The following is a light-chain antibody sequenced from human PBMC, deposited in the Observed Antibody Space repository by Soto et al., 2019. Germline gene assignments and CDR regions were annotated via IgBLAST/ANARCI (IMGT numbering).Light chain of an antibody. CDR1: QSISFY. Sequence: DIPMTQSPSSLSASVGDRVTITCRASQSISFYLNWYQQKPGKAPKVLIYAASSLQSGVPSRFSGSGSGTDFTLTISSLQPEDYASYYCQQSYTTPWTFGQGTKVEIK. V-gene: IGKV1-39*01. J-gene: IGKJ1*01. CDR3: QQSYTTPWT. CDR2: AAS.